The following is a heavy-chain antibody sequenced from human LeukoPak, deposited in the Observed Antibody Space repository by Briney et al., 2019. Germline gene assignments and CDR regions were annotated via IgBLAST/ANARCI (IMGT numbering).Heavy chain of an antibody. D-gene: IGHD1-26*01. CDR2: ISPSGSTK. J-gene: IGHJ4*02. CDR1: GFSFSSYE. Sequence: GGSLRLSCAASGFSFSSYEMNWVRQAPGKGLEWVSNISPSGSTKYYADSVKGRFTISRDNAKNSLYLQMNSLRAEDTAVYYCARRGPKWELDYWGQGTPVTVSS. CDR3: ARRGPKWELDY. V-gene: IGHV3-48*03.